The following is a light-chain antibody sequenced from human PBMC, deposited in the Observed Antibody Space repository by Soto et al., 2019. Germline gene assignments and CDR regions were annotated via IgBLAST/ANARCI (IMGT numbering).Light chain of an antibody. CDR3: QQASSFPPT. CDR1: QGISSG. CDR2: SAS. J-gene: IGKJ4*01. V-gene: IGKV1-12*01. Sequence: DIQMTQSPSSVSASVGDKVTITCRASQGISSGLAWYQQKPGKAPKLLSYSASSLQSGVPSRFSGSGSATDFTLSITNLQPEDFATYYCQQASSFPPTFGGGTKVEIK.